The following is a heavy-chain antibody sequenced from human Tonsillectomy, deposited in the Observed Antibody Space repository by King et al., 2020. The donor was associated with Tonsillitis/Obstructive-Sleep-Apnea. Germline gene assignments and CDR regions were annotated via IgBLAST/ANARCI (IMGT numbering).Heavy chain of an antibody. CDR3: ARENTGGLPFNVDG. Sequence: VQLVESGAEVKKPGASVKVSCKASGHTFTSDYIHWVRQAPGQGLEWMGIINPSGGSTFYAQKFQGRVTMTRDTSTSTVYMELSSLRSEDTAVYYCARENTGGLPFNVDGWGQGTLVTVSS. D-gene: IGHD1-26*01. J-gene: IGHJ4*02. V-gene: IGHV1-46*01. CDR1: GHTFTSDY. CDR2: INPSGGST.